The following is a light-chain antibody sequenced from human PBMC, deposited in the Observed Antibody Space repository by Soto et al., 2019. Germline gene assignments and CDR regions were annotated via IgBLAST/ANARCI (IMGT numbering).Light chain of an antibody. V-gene: IGKV3-20*01. CDR3: HHYGRSPIFT. CDR2: GAS. CDR1: QSVASNH. Sequence: EVVLTQSPGTLSLSAGERATLSCRASQSVASNHLAWYQQKPGQPPRLLIYGASTRAAGIPDRFSGSGSGTDFTLTIIRLEPEDFGVFFCHHYGRSPIFTFGPGTTVDMK. J-gene: IGKJ3*01.